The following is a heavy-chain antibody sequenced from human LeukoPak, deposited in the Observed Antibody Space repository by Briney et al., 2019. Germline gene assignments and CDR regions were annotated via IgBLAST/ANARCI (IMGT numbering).Heavy chain of an antibody. Sequence: GGSLRLSCAASGFTFSSYSMNWVRQAPGKGLEWVSSISSSSSYIYYADSVKGRFAISRDNAKNSLYLQMNSLRAEDTAVYYCARVMITFGGQGAFDIWGQGTMVTVSS. V-gene: IGHV3-21*01. D-gene: IGHD3-16*01. CDR2: ISSSSSYI. J-gene: IGHJ3*02. CDR1: GFTFSSYS. CDR3: ARVMITFGGQGAFDI.